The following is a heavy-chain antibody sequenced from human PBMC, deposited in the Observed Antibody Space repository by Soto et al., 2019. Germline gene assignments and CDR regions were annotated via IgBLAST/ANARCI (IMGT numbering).Heavy chain of an antibody. CDR2: ISTYNGNT. CDR3: ARGSRGYCSSTSCYTLSY. Sequence: GSVKVSCKASGYTFTSYGISWVRQAPGQGLEWMGWISTYNGNTNYAQKFQGRVTITADESTSTAYMELSSLRSEDTAVYYCARGSRGYCSSTSCYTLSYWGQGTLVTVSS. J-gene: IGHJ4*02. V-gene: IGHV1-18*04. CDR1: GYTFTSYG. D-gene: IGHD2-2*02.